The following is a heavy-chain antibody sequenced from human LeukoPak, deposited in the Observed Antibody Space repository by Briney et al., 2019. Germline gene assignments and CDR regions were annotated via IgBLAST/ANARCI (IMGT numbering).Heavy chain of an antibody. J-gene: IGHJ4*02. CDR1: GYTFTSYA. CDR3: ARNGIAAATHYFDY. D-gene: IGHD6-13*01. V-gene: IGHV1-3*01. Sequence: ASVKVSCKASGYTFTSYAMHWVRQAPGQRLERMGWINAGNGNTKYSQKFQGRVTITRDTTASTAYMELSSLRSEDTAVYYCARNGIAAATHYFDYWGQGTLVTVSS. CDR2: INAGNGNT.